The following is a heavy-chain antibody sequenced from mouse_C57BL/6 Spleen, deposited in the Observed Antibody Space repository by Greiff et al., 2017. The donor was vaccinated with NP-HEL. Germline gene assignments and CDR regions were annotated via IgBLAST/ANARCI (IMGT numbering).Heavy chain of an antibody. CDR1: GYSITSGYD. CDR2: ISYSGST. J-gene: IGHJ4*01. CDR3: ARSYGSSLYYAMDY. D-gene: IGHD1-1*01. Sequence: EVQLKESGPGMVKPSQSLSLTCTVTGYSITSGYDWHWIRHFPGNKLEWMGYISYSGSTNYNPSLKSRISITHDTSKNHFFLKLNSVTTEDTATYYCARSYGSSLYYAMDYWGQGTSVTVSS. V-gene: IGHV3-1*01.